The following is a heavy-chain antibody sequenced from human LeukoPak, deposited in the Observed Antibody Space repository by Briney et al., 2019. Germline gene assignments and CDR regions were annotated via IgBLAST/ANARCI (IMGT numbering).Heavy chain of an antibody. CDR1: GFTLSSNA. J-gene: IGHJ4*02. V-gene: IGHV3-23*01. CDR3: AKGGSGSSYSALGD. Sequence: GGSLTLSCVASGFTLSSNAMTWVRQAPGKGLEWVSVISAADDTTYYAACVKGPFTITRDNSKNTMFLQMSSLRAEDTALYYCAKGGSGSSYSALGDWGRGTLVAVSS. CDR2: ISAADDTT. D-gene: IGHD2-15*01.